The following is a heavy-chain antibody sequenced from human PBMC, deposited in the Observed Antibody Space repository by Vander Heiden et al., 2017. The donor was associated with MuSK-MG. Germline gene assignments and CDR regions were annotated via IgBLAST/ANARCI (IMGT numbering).Heavy chain of an antibody. D-gene: IGHD3-22*01. CDR1: GGSTGSRSYY. Sequence: QLQLQESRPGLVKPSATLSLTLTVSGGSTGSRSYYRGWIRHPPGKGLQRIGSIYYSGSTFYSPTLKSRVTISVDTSKSQFSLKLGSVTAADTAVYYCAGYDYYDSSGYPTTVDYWGQGTLVTVSS. J-gene: IGHJ4*02. CDR2: IYYSGST. V-gene: IGHV4-39*01. CDR3: AGYDYYDSSGYPTTVDY.